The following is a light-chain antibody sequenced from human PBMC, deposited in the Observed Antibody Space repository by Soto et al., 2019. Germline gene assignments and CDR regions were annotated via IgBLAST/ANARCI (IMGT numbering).Light chain of an antibody. CDR3: QQYGSSPWT. CDR1: QSVSSSY. CDR2: GAS. J-gene: IGKJ1*01. V-gene: IGKV3-20*01. Sequence: EMVLTQSPGTLSLSPGERATLSCMARQSVSSSYLAWYQQKPGQAPRLLIYGASSRATGIPDRFSGSGSGTDFTLTISRLEPEDFAVYYCQQYGSSPWTFGQGTKVDI.